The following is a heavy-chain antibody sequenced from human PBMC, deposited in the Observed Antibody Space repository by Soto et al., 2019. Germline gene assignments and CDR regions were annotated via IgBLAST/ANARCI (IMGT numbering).Heavy chain of an antibody. CDR3: ARAAGVTPLDY. V-gene: IGHV3-30*03. D-gene: IGHD4-4*01. J-gene: IGHJ4*02. Sequence: QVQLVESGGGVVQPGRSLRLSCAASGFTFSSYGMHWVRQAPGKGLEWVAVISYDGSNKYYADSVKGRFTISRDNSKNTLYLQVNTLRAEDTAVYYCARAAGVTPLDYWGQGTLVTVSS. CDR2: ISYDGSNK. CDR1: GFTFSSYG.